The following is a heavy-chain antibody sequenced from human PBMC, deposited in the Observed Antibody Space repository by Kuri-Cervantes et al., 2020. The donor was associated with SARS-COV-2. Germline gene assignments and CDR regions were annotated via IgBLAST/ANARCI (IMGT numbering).Heavy chain of an antibody. V-gene: IGHV4-61*09. CDR2: LDTSGSP. CDR1: GVPVTGGSYF. D-gene: IGHD1-1*01. Sequence: SQTLSLTCAVSGVPVTGGSYFWSWIRQPAGKGLEWIGHLDTSGSPTYNPSLRGRVTISLDPSNNRFSLSLTSTTAADTAVYYCARGWDYNTAHMDVWGEGTTVTVSS. CDR3: ARGWDYNTAHMDV. J-gene: IGHJ6*03.